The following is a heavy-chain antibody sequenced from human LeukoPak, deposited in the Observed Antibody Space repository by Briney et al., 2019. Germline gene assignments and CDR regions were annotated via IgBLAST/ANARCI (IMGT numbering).Heavy chain of an antibody. Sequence: GASVKVSCKASGYTFTSYAMHWVRQAPGQRLEWMGWINAGNGNTKYSQKFQGRVTITRDTSASTAYMELSSPRSEDTAVYYCARGMGATHFDYWGQGTLVTVSS. CDR3: ARGMGATHFDY. V-gene: IGHV1-3*01. CDR2: INAGNGNT. D-gene: IGHD1-26*01. CDR1: GYTFTSYA. J-gene: IGHJ4*02.